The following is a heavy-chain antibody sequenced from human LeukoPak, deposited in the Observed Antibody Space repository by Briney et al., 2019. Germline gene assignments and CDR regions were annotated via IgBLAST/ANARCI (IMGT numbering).Heavy chain of an antibody. CDR2: IYYSGST. J-gene: IGHJ5*02. Sequence: SETLSLTCTVSGYSISSGYYWGWIRPPPGKGLEWIGSIYYSGSTYYNPSLKSRVTISVDTSKNQFSLKLSSVTAADTAVYYCARAVGTRWFDPWGQGTLVTVSS. V-gene: IGHV4-38-2*02. D-gene: IGHD1-1*01. CDR1: GYSISSGYY. CDR3: ARAVGTRWFDP.